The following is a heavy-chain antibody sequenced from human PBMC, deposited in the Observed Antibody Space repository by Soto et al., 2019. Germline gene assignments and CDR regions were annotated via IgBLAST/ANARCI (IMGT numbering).Heavy chain of an antibody. Sequence: EVQLVESGGGLIQPGGSLRLSCVASGFTFSSNYMTWVRQAPGTGLEWVSLIYSGGNTYYADSVKGRFTISRDNSKNTVYLQMNSLRAEDTAVYYCARVIDLGNSYGYEGFDYWGQGTLVTVSS. V-gene: IGHV3-53*01. CDR3: ARVIDLGNSYGYEGFDY. J-gene: IGHJ4*02. CDR1: GFTFSSNY. D-gene: IGHD5-18*01. CDR2: IYSGGNT.